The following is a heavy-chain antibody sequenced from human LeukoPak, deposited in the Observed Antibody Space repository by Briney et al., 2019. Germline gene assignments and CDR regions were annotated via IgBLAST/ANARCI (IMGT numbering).Heavy chain of an antibody. CDR2: INSDGSST. J-gene: IGHJ4*02. Sequence: QPGGSLRLSCAASGFTFSSYCMHWVRQAPGKGLVWVSRINSDGSSTSYADSVKGRFTISRDNAKNTLYLQMNSLRAEDTAVYYCASSTGIAAAEFDYWGQGTLVTVSS. V-gene: IGHV3-74*01. CDR1: GFTFSSYC. CDR3: ASSTGIAAAEFDY. D-gene: IGHD6-13*01.